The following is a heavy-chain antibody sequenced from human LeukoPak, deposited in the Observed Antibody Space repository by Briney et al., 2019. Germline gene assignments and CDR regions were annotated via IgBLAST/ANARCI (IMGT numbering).Heavy chain of an antibody. V-gene: IGHV1-3*03. CDR3: AVGDYYYDTRFDY. D-gene: IGHD3-22*01. J-gene: IGHJ4*02. Sequence: AASVKVSCKASGFPFTSYAIHWVRQAPGQRLEWMGWVNADNSNTKYSQEFQGRVTITRDTSASTAYMDLNSLRSEDMAVYYCAVGDYYYDTRFDYWGQGTLVTVSS. CDR1: GFPFTSYA. CDR2: VNADNSNT.